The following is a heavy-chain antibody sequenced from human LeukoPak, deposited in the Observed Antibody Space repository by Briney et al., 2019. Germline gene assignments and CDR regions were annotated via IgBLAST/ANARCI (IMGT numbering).Heavy chain of an antibody. D-gene: IGHD6-19*01. Sequence: ASVKVSCKTSGFTFTTYTMHWVRQAPGQRVEWMGWINAGNGNTQYSQEFQGRVTITRDTSASTAYMELSNLRSEDTAVYYCARGAPIRVAVAATFDPWGQGTLVTVPS. CDR2: INAGNGNT. J-gene: IGHJ5*02. V-gene: IGHV1-3*01. CDR3: ARGAPIRVAVAATFDP. CDR1: GFTFTTYT.